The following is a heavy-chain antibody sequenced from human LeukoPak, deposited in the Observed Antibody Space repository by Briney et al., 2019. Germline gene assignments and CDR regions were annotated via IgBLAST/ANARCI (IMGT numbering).Heavy chain of an antibody. V-gene: IGHV4-4*07. D-gene: IGHD2-21*02. J-gene: IGHJ3*02. CDR2: VHSSGGT. CDR3: ARDAGDCGDAFDI. Sequence: PSETLSLTCTVSGGSISNKYWSWIRQPAGTGLEWIGRVHSSGGTNYNPSLKSRVTMSVDTSKNQFFLKLSSVTAADTAVYYCARDAGDCGDAFDIWGQGTMVTVSP. CDR1: GGSISNKY.